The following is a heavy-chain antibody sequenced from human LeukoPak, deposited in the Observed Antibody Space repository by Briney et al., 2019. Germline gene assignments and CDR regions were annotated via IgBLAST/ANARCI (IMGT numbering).Heavy chain of an antibody. CDR2: ISGSGGST. CDR3: AKDHLSRTKYYYDSSGYDY. D-gene: IGHD3-22*01. Sequence: GGSLRLSCAASGFTFSSYGMSWVRQAPGKGLEWVSAISGSGGSTYYADSVKGRFTISRDNSKNTLYLQMNSLRAEDTAVYYCAKDHLSRTKYYYDSSGYDYWGQGTLVTVSS. V-gene: IGHV3-23*01. J-gene: IGHJ4*02. CDR1: GFTFSSYG.